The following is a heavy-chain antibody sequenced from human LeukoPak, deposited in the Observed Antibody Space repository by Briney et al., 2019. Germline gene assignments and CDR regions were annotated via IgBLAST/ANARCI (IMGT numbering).Heavy chain of an antibody. Sequence: ASVKVSCKASGYTFTGYYMHRVRQAPGQGPEWMGWISVYNDHTNYAQKLQGRVTMTKDTSTSTAYMELRSLRSDDTAVYYCARGGRWELPRPYAFDIWGQGTMVTVSS. V-gene: IGHV1-18*04. D-gene: IGHD1-26*01. J-gene: IGHJ3*02. CDR1: GYTFTGYY. CDR3: ARGGRWELPRPYAFDI. CDR2: ISVYNDHT.